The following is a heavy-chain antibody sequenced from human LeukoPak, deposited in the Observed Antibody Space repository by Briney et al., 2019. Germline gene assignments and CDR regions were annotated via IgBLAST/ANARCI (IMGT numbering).Heavy chain of an antibody. V-gene: IGHV3-30*18. J-gene: IGHJ4*02. D-gene: IGHD3-10*01. CDR1: GFTVSSNY. Sequence: GSLRLSCAASGFTVSSNYMSWVRQAPGKGLEWVAVISYDGSNKYYADSVKGRFTISRDNSKNTLYLQMNSLRAEDTAVYYCAKGGGDYYGFDYWGQGTLVTVSS. CDR3: AKGGGDYYGFDY. CDR2: ISYDGSNK.